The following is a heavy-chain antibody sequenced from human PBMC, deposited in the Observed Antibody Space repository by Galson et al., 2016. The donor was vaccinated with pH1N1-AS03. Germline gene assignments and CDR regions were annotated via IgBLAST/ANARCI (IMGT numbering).Heavy chain of an antibody. D-gene: IGHD2-2*01. CDR3: ARHLGSCDSASCQPFDP. V-gene: IGHV4-4*02. J-gene: IGHJ5*02. CDR2: IYHSGPT. Sequence: ETLSLTCAVSGGSINSSNWWSWVRQPPGKGLEWIGEIYHSGPTNYNPSLKSRLTISVDKSKNRFSLKLSSVTAADTAVYYCARHLGSCDSASCQPFDPWGQGTLVTVSS. CDR1: GGSINSSNW.